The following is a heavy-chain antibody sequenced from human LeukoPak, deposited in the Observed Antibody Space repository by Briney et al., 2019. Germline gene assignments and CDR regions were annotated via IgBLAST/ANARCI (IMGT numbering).Heavy chain of an antibody. Sequence: PGRSLRLSWAASGFTFSSYAMHWVRQAPDKGLEWVAVISYDGSNKYYADSVKGRFTISRDNSKNTLYLQMNSLRAEDTAVYYCARAPRRYYYDSSGGDYWGQGTLVTVSS. J-gene: IGHJ4*02. CDR3: ARAPRRYYYDSSGGDY. CDR1: GFTFSSYA. V-gene: IGHV3-30-3*01. CDR2: ISYDGSNK. D-gene: IGHD3-22*01.